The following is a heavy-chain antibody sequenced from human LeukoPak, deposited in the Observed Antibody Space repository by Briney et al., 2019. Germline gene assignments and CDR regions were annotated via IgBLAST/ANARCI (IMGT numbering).Heavy chain of an antibody. V-gene: IGHV3-7*01. CDR1: GFTFRRYW. CDR2: IKEDGSEN. Sequence: TGGSLRLSCADSGFTFRRYWMTWVRQAPGKGLEWVANIKEDGSENSYVESVKGRFTISRDNAKNSLYLQLNSLRAEDTAVYFCARQRYSDYWGQGTLVTVSS. CDR3: ARQRYSDY. J-gene: IGHJ4*02. D-gene: IGHD1-1*01.